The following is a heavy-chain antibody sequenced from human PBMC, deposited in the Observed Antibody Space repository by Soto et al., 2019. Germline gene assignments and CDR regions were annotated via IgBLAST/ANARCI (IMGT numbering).Heavy chain of an antibody. J-gene: IGHJ5*02. V-gene: IGHV4-59*08. CDR1: GGSISSYY. CDR2: MYYGGRT. CDR3: ARGTPSPLIVKSSRGPWFDP. D-gene: IGHD2-15*01. Sequence: PSETLSLTCTVSGGSISSYYWSWIWQPPGKGLEWIGYMYYGGRTNYNPSLKIRVTISVDTSKMQVSLKLSSVTAADTAVYFCARGTPSPLIVKSSRGPWFDPWGQGTLVTVSS.